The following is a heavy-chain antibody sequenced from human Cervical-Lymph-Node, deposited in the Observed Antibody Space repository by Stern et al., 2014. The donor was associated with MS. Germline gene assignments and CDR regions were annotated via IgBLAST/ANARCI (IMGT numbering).Heavy chain of an antibody. D-gene: IGHD3-22*01. Sequence: EVQLVESGGGLVKPGGSLRLSCAASGFTFSSYSMNWVRQAPGQGLEWVSSISSSSSYIYYADSVKGRFPISRDNTQNSLDLLMLSLRAEDTAVYYCARETYYYDGSGLDYWGQGTLVTVSS. CDR1: GFTFSSYS. V-gene: IGHV3-21*01. J-gene: IGHJ4*02. CDR2: ISSSSSYI. CDR3: ARETYYYDGSGLDY.